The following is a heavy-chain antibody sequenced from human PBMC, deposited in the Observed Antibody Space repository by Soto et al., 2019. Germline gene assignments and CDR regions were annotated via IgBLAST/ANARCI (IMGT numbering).Heavy chain of an antibody. Sequence: SETLSLTCAVFGGSISSSNWWSWVRQPPGKGLEWIGEIYHSGSTNYNPSLKSRVTISVDKSKNQFSLKLSSVTAADTAVYYCARGAVAVYYYYGMDVWGQGTTVTVSS. J-gene: IGHJ6*02. CDR1: GGSISSSNW. CDR2: IYHSGST. CDR3: ARGAVAVYYYYGMDV. V-gene: IGHV4-4*02. D-gene: IGHD6-19*01.